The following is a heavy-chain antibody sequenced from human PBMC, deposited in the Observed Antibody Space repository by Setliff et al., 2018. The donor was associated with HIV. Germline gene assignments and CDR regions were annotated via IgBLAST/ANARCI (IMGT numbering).Heavy chain of an antibody. Sequence: SETLSLTCTVSGGSISSYYWSWIRQPPGKGLEWIGEIYHSEYTNYNPSLKSRVAISVDTSKNQFSLKLTSVTAADTAVYYCAREDSSYHYFDYWGQGMLVTVSS. V-gene: IGHV4-4*08. J-gene: IGHJ4*02. CDR1: GGSISSYY. CDR3: AREDSSYHYFDY. CDR2: IYHSEYT. D-gene: IGHD6-6*01.